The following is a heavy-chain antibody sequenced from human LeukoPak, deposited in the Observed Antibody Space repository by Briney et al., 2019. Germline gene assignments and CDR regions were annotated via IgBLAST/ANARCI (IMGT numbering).Heavy chain of an antibody. J-gene: IGHJ4*02. Sequence: GASVKVSCRASGYTFTGYGIIWVRQAPGQGLEWLGWISAYKGSTKYPQMFQGRVTVTTDTSTSTAYMELRSLRSDDTAVYYCARADSGGYYVAYWYWGRGTLVTVSS. CDR1: GYTFTGYG. CDR3: ARADSGGYYVAYWY. D-gene: IGHD3-22*01. CDR2: ISAYKGST. V-gene: IGHV1-18*01.